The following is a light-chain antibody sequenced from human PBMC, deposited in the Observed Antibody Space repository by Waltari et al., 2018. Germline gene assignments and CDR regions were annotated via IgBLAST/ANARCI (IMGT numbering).Light chain of an antibody. CDR3: QHYVRLPAT. CDR1: QSVRGS. V-gene: IGKV3-20*01. CDR2: GAS. J-gene: IGKJ1*01. Sequence: EIVLTQTPGTLSLSTGGRATLSCRASQSVRGSLAWYQQKAGQAPRLLIYGASSRATGSPDTFSGSGSGTDFSLTISRLEPEDFAVYYCQHYVRLPATFGQGTKVEI.